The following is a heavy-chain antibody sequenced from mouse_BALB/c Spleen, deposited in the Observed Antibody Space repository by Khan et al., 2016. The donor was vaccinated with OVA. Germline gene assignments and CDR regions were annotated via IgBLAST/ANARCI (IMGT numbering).Heavy chain of an antibody. CDR3: LRFHGGY. V-gene: IGHV9-3-1*01. J-gene: IGHJ2*01. Sequence: QIQLVQSGPELKKPGETVKISCKAFGYTFKDYVMNWVKQSPGEGLKWMGWMNTYTGEPTYADDFEGRFAFSLETSANTAYLQISSLKDVDTATYFWLRFHGGYWGQGTALTVSS. CDR1: GYTFKDYV. CDR2: MNTYTGEP.